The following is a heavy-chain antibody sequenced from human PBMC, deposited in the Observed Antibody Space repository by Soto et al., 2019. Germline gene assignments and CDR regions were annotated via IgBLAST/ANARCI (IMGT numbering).Heavy chain of an antibody. CDR3: ARWDGVRAAAGYGMDV. D-gene: IGHD6-13*01. V-gene: IGHV3-21*01. CDR1: GFTFSSYS. Sequence: EVQLVESGGGLVKPGGSLRLSCAASGFTFSSYSMNWLRQAPGKGLEWVSSISSSSSYIYYADSVKGRFTISRDNAKNSLYLQMNSLRAEDTAVYYCARWDGVRAAAGYGMDVWGQGTTVTVSS. CDR2: ISSSSSYI. J-gene: IGHJ6*02.